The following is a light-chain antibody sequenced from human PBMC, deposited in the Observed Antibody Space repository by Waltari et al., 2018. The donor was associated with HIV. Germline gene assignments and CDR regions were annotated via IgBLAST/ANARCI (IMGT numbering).Light chain of an antibody. CDR3: QQYKNYPYT. V-gene: IGKV1-5*03. J-gene: IGKJ2*01. Sequence: DIQMTQHPSTLSASVGDRVTITCRASQSITTWLAWYQQKLGKAPKLLIYTASTLESGVPSRFSGSGSGTDFTLTISSLQPDDFALYFCQQYKNYPYTFGQGTRLEIK. CDR2: TAS. CDR1: QSITTW.